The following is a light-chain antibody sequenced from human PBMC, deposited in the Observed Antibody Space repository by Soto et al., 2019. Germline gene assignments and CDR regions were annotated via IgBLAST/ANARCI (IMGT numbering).Light chain of an antibody. Sequence: IVLTQSPVTLSLSPGEGATLSCRASQSVTGTNLAWYQQRAGQAPRLLIYDAVRRATGIPDRFSGSGSGTDFTLTISRLEPEDFAVYYCHQYGSSLGTFGQGTKAEI. CDR3: HQYGSSLGT. CDR1: QSVTGTN. CDR2: DAV. J-gene: IGKJ2*01. V-gene: IGKV3-20*01.